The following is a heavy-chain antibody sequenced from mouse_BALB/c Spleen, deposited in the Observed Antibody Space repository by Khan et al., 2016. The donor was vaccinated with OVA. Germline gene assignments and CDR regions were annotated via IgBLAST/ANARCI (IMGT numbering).Heavy chain of an antibody. D-gene: IGHD2-10*01. Sequence: EVQLQESGPSLVKPSQTLSLTCSVTGDSITSGYWNWIRKFPGNKLEYMGYISYSGSTYYNPSLNSRISITRDTSKNQHYLQLNSMTTEDSATYYCAGTSYYGNYYFDYWGQGTTLTVSS. V-gene: IGHV3-8*02. J-gene: IGHJ2*01. CDR1: GDSITSGY. CDR3: AGTSYYGNYYFDY. CDR2: ISYSGST.